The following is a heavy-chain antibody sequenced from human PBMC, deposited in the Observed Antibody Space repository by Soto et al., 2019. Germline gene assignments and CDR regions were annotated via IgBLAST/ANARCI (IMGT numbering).Heavy chain of an antibody. Sequence: GGSLRLSCAASGFTFSSYAMHWVRQAPGKGLEWVAVTSYDGSNKYYADSVKGRFTISRDNSKNTLYLQMNSLRAEDTAVYYCAIDRLISQYYCGMDVWGQGTTVTVSS. J-gene: IGHJ6*02. CDR2: TSYDGSNK. D-gene: IGHD3-16*01. CDR3: AIDRLISQYYCGMDV. V-gene: IGHV3-30-3*01. CDR1: GFTFSSYA.